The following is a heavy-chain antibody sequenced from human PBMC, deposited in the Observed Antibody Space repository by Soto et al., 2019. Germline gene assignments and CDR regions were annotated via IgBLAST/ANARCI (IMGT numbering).Heavy chain of an antibody. CDR2: IYPADSDT. CDR3: ARLYSTSPGY. Sequence: GESLKISCQASGYSFSDYWIAWVRQMPGKGLEWMGIIYPADSDTRYSPSFQGQVTSSADKSISTAYLQWSSLKASDTAMYYCARLYSTSPGYWGQGTLVTVSS. J-gene: IGHJ4*02. D-gene: IGHD6-13*01. CDR1: GYSFSDYW. V-gene: IGHV5-51*01.